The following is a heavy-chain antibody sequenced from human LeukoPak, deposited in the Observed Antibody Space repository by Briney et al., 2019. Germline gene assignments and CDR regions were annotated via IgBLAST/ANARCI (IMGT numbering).Heavy chain of an antibody. J-gene: IGHJ5*02. CDR2: INSNSGDT. CDR3: ARVRERACSGGSCYFNWFDP. Sequence: GASVSVSCKASGYIFTDYYIHWVRQAPGQGLEWMGWINSNSGDTNYAQKFQGRVTMTRDTSISTVYMELSWLKPDDTAVYYCARVRERACSGGSCYFNWFDPWGQGTLVTVSS. CDR1: GYIFTDYY. D-gene: IGHD2-15*01. V-gene: IGHV1-2*02.